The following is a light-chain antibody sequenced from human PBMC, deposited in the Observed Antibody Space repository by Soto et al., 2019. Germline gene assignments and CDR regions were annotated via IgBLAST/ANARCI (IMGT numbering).Light chain of an antibody. J-gene: IGKJ1*01. CDR2: GAS. CDR3: QQYNNWPWT. Sequence: EIVMTQSPATLSVSPGERATLSCRASQSVSSDLAWYHQKPGQAPRLLIYGASTRATGIPARFSGSGSGTEFTLTINSLQSEDFAVYYCQQYNNWPWTFGQGTKVDIK. V-gene: IGKV3-15*01. CDR1: QSVSSD.